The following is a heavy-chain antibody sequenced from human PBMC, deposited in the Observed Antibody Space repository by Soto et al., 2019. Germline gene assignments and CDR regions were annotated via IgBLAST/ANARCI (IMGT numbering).Heavy chain of an antibody. CDR3: ARDTLSSCSGGSCYSYYYYGMDV. V-gene: IGHV3-48*01. D-gene: IGHD2-15*01. J-gene: IGHJ6*02. CDR2: ISSSSSTI. Sequence: PGGSLRLSCAASGSTFSSYSMNWVRQAPGKGLEWVSYISSSSSTIYYADSVKGRFTISRDNAKNSLYLQMNSLRAEDTAVYYCARDTLSSCSGGSCYSYYYYGMDVWGQGTTVTVSS. CDR1: GSTFSSYS.